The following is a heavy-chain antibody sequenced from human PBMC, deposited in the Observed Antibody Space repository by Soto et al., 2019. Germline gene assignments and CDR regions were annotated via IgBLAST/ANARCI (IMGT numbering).Heavy chain of an antibody. D-gene: IGHD2-21*02. J-gene: IGHJ4*02. V-gene: IGHV3-21*01. CDR2: ISSSSSYI. Sequence: GGSLRLSCAASGFIFSSYSMHWVRQAPGKGLEWVSFISSSSSYIYYADSVKGRFTISRDNAKNSLFLQMNSLRAEDTAVYCCASGGHGGNSPGYDYWGLGTLVTVSS. CDR3: ASGGHGGNSPGYDY. CDR1: GFIFSSYS.